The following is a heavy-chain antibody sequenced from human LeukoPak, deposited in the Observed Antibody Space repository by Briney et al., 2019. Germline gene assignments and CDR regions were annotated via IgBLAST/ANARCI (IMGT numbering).Heavy chain of an antibody. CDR1: EFTFSSYG. J-gene: IGHJ4*02. CDR3: ARAVDY. V-gene: IGHV3-30*03. CDR2: ISYDGSNK. Sequence: PGGSLRLSCAASEFTFSSYGMHWVRQAPGKGLEWVAVISYDGSNKYYADSVKGRFTISRDNSKNTLYLQMNSLRAEDTAVYYCARAVDYWGQGTLVTVSS.